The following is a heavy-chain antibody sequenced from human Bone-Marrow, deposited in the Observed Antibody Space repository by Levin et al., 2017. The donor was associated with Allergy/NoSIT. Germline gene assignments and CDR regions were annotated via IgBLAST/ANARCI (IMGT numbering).Heavy chain of an antibody. D-gene: IGHD6-19*01. CDR1: GFRFTSYA. V-gene: IGHV3-23*01. CDR2: IDNSGGRT. CDR3: AKGWSAAVAGTDN. J-gene: IGHJ4*02. Sequence: GGSLRLSCAASGFRFTSYAMTWVRQAPGKGLEWVSGIDNSGGRTYYADSVKGRFTISRDNSKNTVYLQMNSLSAEDTAVYYCAKGWSAAVAGTDNWGQGIPVIVSS.